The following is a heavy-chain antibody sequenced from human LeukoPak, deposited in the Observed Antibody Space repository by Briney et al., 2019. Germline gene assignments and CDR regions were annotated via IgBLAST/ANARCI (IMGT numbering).Heavy chain of an antibody. Sequence: TGGSLRLSCAASGFTFDDYAMHWVRQAPGKGLEWVSGISWNSGSIGYADSVKGRFTISRDNAKNSLYLQMNSLRAGDTAVYYCARGAGGSGWFGYYYYGMDVWGQGTTVTVSS. CDR1: GFTFDDYA. J-gene: IGHJ6*02. CDR3: ARGAGGSGWFGYYYYGMDV. CDR2: ISWNSGSI. V-gene: IGHV3-9*01. D-gene: IGHD6-13*01.